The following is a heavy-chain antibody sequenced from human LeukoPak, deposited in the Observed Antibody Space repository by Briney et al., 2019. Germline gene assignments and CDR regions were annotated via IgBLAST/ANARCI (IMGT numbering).Heavy chain of an antibody. CDR1: GFTFNIYE. J-gene: IGHJ4*02. CDR3: ARDHNYAFDN. D-gene: IGHD1-1*01. Sequence: PGGSLRLSCAASGFTFNIYEMNWVRLAPGKGLEWISYISADRNVIYYEDSVKGRFTISGDNAKNSLYTQMNSLRVEDTAVYYCARDHNYAFDNWGQGTLVTVSS. V-gene: IGHV3-48*03. CDR2: ISADRNVI.